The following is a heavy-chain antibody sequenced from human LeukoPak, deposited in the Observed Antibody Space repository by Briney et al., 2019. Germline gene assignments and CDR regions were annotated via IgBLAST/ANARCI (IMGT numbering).Heavy chain of an antibody. V-gene: IGHV4-59*01. CDR3: ARVLVGSYDIHP. D-gene: IGHD3-9*01. CDR2: IYYSGST. J-gene: IGHJ5*02. Sequence: PSETLSLICTVSGGSISSYYWSWIRQPPGKGLEWIGYIYYSGSTNYNPSLKSRVTISVDTSKNQFSLKLSSVTAADTAVYYCARVLVGSYDIHPWGQGTLVTVSS. CDR1: GGSISSYY.